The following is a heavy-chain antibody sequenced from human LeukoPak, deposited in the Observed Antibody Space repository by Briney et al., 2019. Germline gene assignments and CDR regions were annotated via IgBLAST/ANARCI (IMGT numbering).Heavy chain of an antibody. CDR1: GFTFSDYI. V-gene: IGHV3-21*01. J-gene: IGHJ3*02. CDR2: ISSSSNYI. Sequence: GGSLRLSCAASGFTFSDYIMNWVRQAPGKGLEWVSYISSSSNYIYYADSVKGRFTISRDNAKNSLYLQMNSLRAEDTAVYYCARECMDTTMVDAFDIWSQGTMVTVSS. D-gene: IGHD5-18*01. CDR3: ARECMDTTMVDAFDI.